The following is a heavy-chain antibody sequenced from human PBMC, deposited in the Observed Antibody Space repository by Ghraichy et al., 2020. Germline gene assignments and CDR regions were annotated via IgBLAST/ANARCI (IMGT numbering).Heavy chain of an antibody. CDR3: ASCIAVAGTGCYYFAY. V-gene: IGHV3-11*06. CDR1: RFTFSDYY. CDR2: ISNGGSYT. D-gene: IGHD6-19*01. J-gene: IGHJ4*02. Sequence: GESLNISCAASRFTFSDYYMSWIRQAPGKGLEWVSYISNGGSYTNYADSVKGRFTISRDNGKNSLYLQMNSLRAEDTAVYYCASCIAVAGTGCYYFAYWGQGTLVTASS.